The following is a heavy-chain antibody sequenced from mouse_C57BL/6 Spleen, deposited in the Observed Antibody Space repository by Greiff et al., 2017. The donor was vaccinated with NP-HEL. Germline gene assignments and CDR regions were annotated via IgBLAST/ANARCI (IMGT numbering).Heavy chain of an antibody. V-gene: IGHV1-15*01. CDR1: GYTFTDYE. D-gene: IGHD1-1*01. J-gene: IGHJ2*01. CDR3: TRGTTVVAYYFDY. Sequence: ESGAELVRPGASVTLSCKASGYTFTDYEMHWVKQTPVHGLEWIGAIDPETGGTAYNQKFKGKAILTADKSSSTAYMELRSLTSEDSAVYYCTRGTTVVAYYFDYWGQGTTLTVSS. CDR2: IDPETGGT.